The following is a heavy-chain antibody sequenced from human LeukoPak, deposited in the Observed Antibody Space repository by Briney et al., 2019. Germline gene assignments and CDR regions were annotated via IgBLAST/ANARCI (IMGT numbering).Heavy chain of an antibody. D-gene: IGHD3-3*01. CDR3: GSEGMIDLEVAFTGILPY. Sequence: ASVKVSSKPPVYRFSVCNIHWLREAPGQGLEWMGWINPNSGDTHYAQKFQYRVTVTRDKSTSIAYMELSRLTSEVTAVYICGSEGMIDLEVAFTGILPYWGQGTLVTVSS. CDR2: INPNSGDT. CDR1: VYRFSVCN. V-gene: IGHV1-2*02. J-gene: IGHJ4*02.